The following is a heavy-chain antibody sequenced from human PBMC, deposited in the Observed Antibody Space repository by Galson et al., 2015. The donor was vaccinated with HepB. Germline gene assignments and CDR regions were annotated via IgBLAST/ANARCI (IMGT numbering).Heavy chain of an antibody. D-gene: IGHD1-14*01. J-gene: IGHJ6*02. V-gene: IGHV3-11*04. CDR1: GFTFSDYY. Sequence: SLRLSCAASGFTFSDYYMTWIRQAPGKGLEWLAYISRSGGTIYYADSVKGRFTISRDNAKNSLYLQMNSLRAEDTAVYYCARARARNYYYYYGMDVWGQGTTVTVSS. CDR2: ISRSGGTI. CDR3: ARARARNYYYYYGMDV.